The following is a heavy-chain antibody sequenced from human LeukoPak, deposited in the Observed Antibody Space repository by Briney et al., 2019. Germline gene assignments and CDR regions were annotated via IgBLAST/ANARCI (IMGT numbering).Heavy chain of an antibody. CDR1: GGTISSYT. Sequence: SVKVSCKASGGTISSYTISWVRQAPGQGLEWMGGINPIFGTAKYAQKFQGRVTITADESTSTAYMELSSLRAEDTALCYCARDYVWGSYEPDYWGQGTLVTVSS. V-gene: IGHV1-69*13. J-gene: IGHJ4*02. D-gene: IGHD3-16*01. CDR2: INPIFGTA. CDR3: ARDYVWGSYEPDY.